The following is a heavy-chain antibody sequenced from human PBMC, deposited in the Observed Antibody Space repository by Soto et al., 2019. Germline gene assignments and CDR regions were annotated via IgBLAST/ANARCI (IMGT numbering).Heavy chain of an antibody. CDR1: GGTFSSYA. Sequence: GASVKVSCKASGGTFSSYAISWVRQAPGQGLEWMGGIIPIFGTANYAQKFQGRVTITADESTSTAYMELSSLRSEDTAVYYCASENLYSSSWYMRDYGMDVWGQGTTVTVS. CDR3: ASENLYSSSWYMRDYGMDV. J-gene: IGHJ6*02. CDR2: IIPIFGTA. D-gene: IGHD6-13*01. V-gene: IGHV1-69*13.